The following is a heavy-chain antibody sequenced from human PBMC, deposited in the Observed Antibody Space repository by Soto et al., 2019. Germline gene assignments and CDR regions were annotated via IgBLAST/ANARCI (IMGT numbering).Heavy chain of an antibody. CDR2: IYYSGST. Sequence: PSETLSLTCTVSGGSTSSYYWSWIRQPPGKGLEWIGYIYYSGSTNYNPSLKSRVTISVDTSKNQFSLKLNSVTAADTAVYYCARETYYYDSSGYYPRDGMDVWGQGTTVTVSS. CDR1: GGSTSSYY. CDR3: ARETYYYDSSGYYPRDGMDV. D-gene: IGHD3-22*01. V-gene: IGHV4-59*01. J-gene: IGHJ6*02.